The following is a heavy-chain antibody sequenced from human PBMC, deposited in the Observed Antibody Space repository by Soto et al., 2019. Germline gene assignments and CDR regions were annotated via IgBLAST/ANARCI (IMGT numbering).Heavy chain of an antibody. V-gene: IGHV3-23*01. J-gene: IGHJ4*02. D-gene: IGHD5-12*01. Sequence: PAACLNPSSPPPAFSFTNHALPWVLQAHWWGVDWVSAMSGSGDGDIRYYADSVKGRFTISRDNSKNTLFLQMNSLRADDTALYYCANNLRGYRGFGGFDRWGQGTLVTVSS. CDR2: MSGSGDGDIR. CDR3: ANNLRGYRGFGGFDR. CDR1: AFSFTNHA.